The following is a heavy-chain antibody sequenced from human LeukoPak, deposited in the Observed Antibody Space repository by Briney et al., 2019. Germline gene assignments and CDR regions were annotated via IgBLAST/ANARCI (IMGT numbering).Heavy chain of an antibody. V-gene: IGHV4-59*01. Sequence: SETLSLTCTVSGGSIRNFYWSWIRQTPGKGLEWIGYVYNSGTSYNPSLKSRVTISMDTSKNQFSLNLNSVTAADTALYYCARDYGGKFYCWGQGTLVTVSS. CDR1: GGSIRNFY. CDR2: VYNSGT. D-gene: IGHD4-23*01. J-gene: IGHJ4*02. CDR3: ARDYGGKFYC.